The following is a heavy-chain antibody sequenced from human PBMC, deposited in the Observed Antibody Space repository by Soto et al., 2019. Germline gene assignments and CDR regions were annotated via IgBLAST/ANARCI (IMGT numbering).Heavy chain of an antibody. CDR2: IIPIFGTA. Sequence: QVQLVQSGAEVKKPGSSVKVSCKASGGTFSSYAISWVRQAPGQGLEWMGGIIPIFGTANYAQKFQGRVTIPAGESTSTVYMELSSLRSEDTAVYYCALSRGEQRARRGYYYGMDVRGQGTTVTVSS. CDR1: GGTFSSYA. D-gene: IGHD3-16*01. V-gene: IGHV1-69*01. CDR3: ALSRGEQRARRGYYYGMDV. J-gene: IGHJ6*02.